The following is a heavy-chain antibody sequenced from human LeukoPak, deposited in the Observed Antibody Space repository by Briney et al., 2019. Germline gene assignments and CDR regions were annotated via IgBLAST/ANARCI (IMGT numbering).Heavy chain of an antibody. CDR1: GFTFSTYA. D-gene: IGHD2-2*01. J-gene: IGHJ4*02. CDR3: AKDQQPIVVVPAADY. V-gene: IGHV3-23*01. CDR2: ISGSGGIT. Sequence: GGSLRLSCAASGFTFSTYAMSWVRQAPWKGLEWVSGISGSGGITNYADSVKGRFTISRDNSKNTLYLQMNSLRAEDTAVYYCAKDQQPIVVVPAADYWGQGTLVTVSS.